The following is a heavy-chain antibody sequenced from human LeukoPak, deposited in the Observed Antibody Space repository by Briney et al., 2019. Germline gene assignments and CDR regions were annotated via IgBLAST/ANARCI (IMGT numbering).Heavy chain of an antibody. CDR2: INPNSGRT. D-gene: IGHD2-21*01. J-gene: IGHJ5*02. V-gene: IGHV1-2*02. CDR3: ARADRLHGGPYLIGP. CDR1: GYTFTDYY. Sequence: RASVKVSCKTSGYTFTDYYLHWVRRAPGQGLEWMGWINPNSGRTSSAQKFQGRVTMTRDTSIATVYMEVTWLTSDDTAIYYCARADRLHGGPYLIGPWGQGTLVTVSS.